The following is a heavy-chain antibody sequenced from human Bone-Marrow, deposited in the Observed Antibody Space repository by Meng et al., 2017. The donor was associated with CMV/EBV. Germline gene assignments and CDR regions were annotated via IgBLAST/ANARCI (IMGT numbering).Heavy chain of an antibody. D-gene: IGHD3-3*01. J-gene: IGHJ4*02. CDR1: GYTFTRYG. V-gene: IGHV1-18*01. CDR3: ARDGGFWSGYYKTTFDY. Sequence: ASVKVSCKASGYTFTRYGISWVRQAPGQGLEWLGWISAYNDKTNYAQKLHGRVTRTTDTSASTADMELRSLRSDDTAVYYGARDGGFWSGYYKTTFDYWGQGTLVTVSS. CDR2: ISAYNDKT.